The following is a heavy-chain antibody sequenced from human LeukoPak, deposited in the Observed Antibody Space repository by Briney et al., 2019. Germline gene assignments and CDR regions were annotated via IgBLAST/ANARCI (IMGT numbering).Heavy chain of an antibody. D-gene: IGHD2-15*01. CDR2: ITDTGGNT. CDR3: AKAPKRSCSGSTCYPFDY. J-gene: IGHJ4*02. V-gene: IGHV3-23*01. CDR1: GFTFSSYA. Sequence: PGGSLRHSCAASGFTFSSYAMSWVRQALGKGLQCVSFITDTGGNTYYTDSVKGRFTISRDNSKNTLYLQMNSLRAEDPAVYYCAKAPKRSCSGSTCYPFDYWGQGTLVTVSS.